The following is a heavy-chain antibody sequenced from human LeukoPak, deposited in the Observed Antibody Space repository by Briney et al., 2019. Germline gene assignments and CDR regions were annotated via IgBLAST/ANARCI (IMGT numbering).Heavy chain of an antibody. V-gene: IGHV4-31*03. CDR1: GGSVTNGHYH. CDR2: VFYSGSI. Sequence: SSETLSLTCTVSGGSVTNGHYHWNWIRQHPGKGLEWIGYVFYSGSIYYNPSLKSRVTISLDTSKNQFSLKLSSVTAADTAVYYCARAESMDVWGQGTTVTVSS. CDR3: ARAESMDV. J-gene: IGHJ6*02.